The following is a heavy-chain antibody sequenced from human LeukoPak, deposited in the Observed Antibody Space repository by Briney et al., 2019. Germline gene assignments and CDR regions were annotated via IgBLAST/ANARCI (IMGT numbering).Heavy chain of an antibody. CDR3: AKDRLITMVRGVPSWFDP. CDR2: IRYDGSNK. D-gene: IGHD3-10*01. J-gene: IGHJ5*02. CDR1: GFTFSSYG. V-gene: IGHV3-30*02. Sequence: PGGSLRLSCAASGFTFSSYGMHWVRQAPGKGLEWVAFIRYDGSNKYYADSVKGRFTISRDNSKNALYLQMNSLRAEDTAVYYCAKDRLITMVRGVPSWFDPWGQGTLGTVSS.